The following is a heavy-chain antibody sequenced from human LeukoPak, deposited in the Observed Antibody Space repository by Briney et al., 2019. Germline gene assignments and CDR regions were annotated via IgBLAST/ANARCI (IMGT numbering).Heavy chain of an antibody. Sequence: ASVKVSCKASGGTFSSYAISWVRQAPGQGLEWMGWTSAYNGNTNYAQKLQGRVTMTTDTSTSTAYMELRSLRSDDTAVYYCARGYGDGSGSFPDYWGQGTLVTVSS. J-gene: IGHJ4*02. D-gene: IGHD3-10*01. CDR3: ARGYGDGSGSFPDY. CDR1: GGTFSSYA. CDR2: TSAYNGNT. V-gene: IGHV1-18*01.